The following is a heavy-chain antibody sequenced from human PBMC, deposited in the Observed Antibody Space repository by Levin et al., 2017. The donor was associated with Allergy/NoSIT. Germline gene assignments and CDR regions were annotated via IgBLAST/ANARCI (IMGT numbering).Heavy chain of an antibody. J-gene: IGHJ4*02. Sequence: PGESLKISCKASGGTFSSYAISWVRQAPGQGLEWMGGIIPIFGTANYAQKFQGRVTITADESTSTAYMELSSLRSEDTAVYYCARDQPDYGGNSLNAYFDYWGQGTLVTVSS. CDR3: ARDQPDYGGNSLNAYFDY. CDR2: IIPIFGTA. V-gene: IGHV1-69*01. D-gene: IGHD4-23*01. CDR1: GGTFSSYA.